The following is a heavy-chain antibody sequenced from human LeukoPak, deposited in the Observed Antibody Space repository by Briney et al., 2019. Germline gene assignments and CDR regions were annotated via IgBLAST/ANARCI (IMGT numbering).Heavy chain of an antibody. J-gene: IGHJ4*02. Sequence: GGTLRLSCAASGFTFSSYAMSWVRQAPGKGLEWVSGISGRGASKYYADSVKGRFTISRDNSKNTLYLQMNSLRAEDTAVYYCAKGVVVAPDVTPFDYWGQGTLVTVSS. CDR3: AKGVVVAPDVTPFDY. V-gene: IGHV3-23*01. D-gene: IGHD2-2*01. CDR2: ISGRGASK. CDR1: GFTFSSYA.